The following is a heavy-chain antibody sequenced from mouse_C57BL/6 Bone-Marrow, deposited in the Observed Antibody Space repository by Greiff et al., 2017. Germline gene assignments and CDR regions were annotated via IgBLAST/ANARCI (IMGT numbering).Heavy chain of an antibody. V-gene: IGHV14-4*01. Sequence: VHVKQSGAELVRPGASVKLSCTASGFNIKDDYMHWVKQRPEQGLEWIGWIDPENGDTEYASKFQGKATITADTSSNTAYLQLSSLTSEDTAVYYCTTCGGGGNYNYAMDYWGQGTSVTVSS. CDR1: GFNIKDDY. J-gene: IGHJ4*01. CDR3: TTCGGGGNYNYAMDY. D-gene: IGHD2-1*01. CDR2: IDPENGDT.